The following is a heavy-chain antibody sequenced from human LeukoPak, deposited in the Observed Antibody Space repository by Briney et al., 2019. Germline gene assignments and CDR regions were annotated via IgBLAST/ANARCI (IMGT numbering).Heavy chain of an antibody. V-gene: IGHV4-39*01. CDR1: GGSISSYY. CDR2: IYYSGST. J-gene: IGHJ3*02. CDR3: ARHLVAAAGTEAFDI. Sequence: SETLSLTCTVSGGSISSYYWGWIRQPPGKGLEWIGIIYYSGSTYYNPSLKGRVTISVDTSKNQFSLKLSSVPAADTAVYYCARHLVAAAGTEAFDIWGQGTMVTVSS. D-gene: IGHD6-13*01.